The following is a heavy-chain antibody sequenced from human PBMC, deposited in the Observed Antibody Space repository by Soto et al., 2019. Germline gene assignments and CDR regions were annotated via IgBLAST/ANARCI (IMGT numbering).Heavy chain of an antibody. D-gene: IGHD6-19*01. CDR3: TTLSWDASDWH. J-gene: IGHJ4*02. V-gene: IGHV3-7*03. CDR1: GFTFNSYW. CDR2: INHDGSDK. Sequence: EVQVMESGGGFVQPGGSLRLSCVTSGFTFNSYWMSWVRQTPGQGLECVARINHDGSDKNYVDSVKGRFTISRDNAKNSLFLXMXXLXXDDXXXXXCTTLSWDASDWHWGLGALVTVSS.